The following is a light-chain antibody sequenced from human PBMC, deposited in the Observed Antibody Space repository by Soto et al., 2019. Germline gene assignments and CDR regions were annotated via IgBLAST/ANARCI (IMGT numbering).Light chain of an antibody. CDR3: QQYFRWPPWT. Sequence: EVLVTQSPATLSVSPGEGVTLSCRASQSVSTDLAWYQQKPGQAPRLLIYGASIMAIGVPDRCSGSGSGTDFTFTISSLQSEDSAIYYCQQYFRWPPWTFGQGTKVEV. CDR1: QSVSTD. V-gene: IGKV3-15*01. J-gene: IGKJ1*01. CDR2: GAS.